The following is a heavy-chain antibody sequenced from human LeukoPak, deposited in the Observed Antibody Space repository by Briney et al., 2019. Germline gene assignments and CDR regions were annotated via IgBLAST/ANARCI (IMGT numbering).Heavy chain of an antibody. CDR1: GYTFTSYG. CDR2: ISAYNGNT. D-gene: IGHD3-22*01. Sequence: ASVKVSCKASGYTFTSYGISWVRQAPGQGLEWMGWISAYNGNTNYAQKLQGRVTMTTDTSTSTAYMELRSLRSDDTAVYYCARDYRVEGDSSGYSSTFDYWGQGTLVTVSS. CDR3: ARDYRVEGDSSGYSSTFDY. V-gene: IGHV1-18*01. J-gene: IGHJ4*02.